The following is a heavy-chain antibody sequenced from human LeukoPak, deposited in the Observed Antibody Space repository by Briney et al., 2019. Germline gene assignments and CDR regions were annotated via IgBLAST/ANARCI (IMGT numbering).Heavy chain of an antibody. V-gene: IGHV4-61*01. CDR2: VSYTGST. CDR3: ARGLHYYDSSGYYY. Sequence: SETLSLTCTVSGASVNSGSYYWTWIRQPPGKGLEWIGYVSYTGSTNYNPSLKSRVTISVDTSKKQISLKLSSVTAADTAVYYCARGLHYYDSSGYYYWGQGTLVTVSS. CDR1: GASVNSGSYY. J-gene: IGHJ4*02. D-gene: IGHD3-22*01.